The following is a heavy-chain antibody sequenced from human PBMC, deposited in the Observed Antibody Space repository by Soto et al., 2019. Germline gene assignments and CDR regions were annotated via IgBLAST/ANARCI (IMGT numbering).Heavy chain of an antibody. J-gene: IGHJ4*02. CDR2: IKQDGSEK. CDR1: GFTFSTYW. D-gene: IGHD2-21*01. CDR3: AGGMWANLWDN. Sequence: EVQLVESGGGLVQPGGSLRLSCAASGFTFSTYWMTWVRQAPGKGLEWVADIKQDGSEKYYVDSVKGRFTISRDNAKNSLYLQMNRLRAEDTAVYYCAGGMWANLWDNWGQGTLVTVSS. V-gene: IGHV3-7*04.